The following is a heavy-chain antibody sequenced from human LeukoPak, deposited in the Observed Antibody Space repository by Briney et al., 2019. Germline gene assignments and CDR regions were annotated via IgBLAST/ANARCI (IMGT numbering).Heavy chain of an antibody. J-gene: IGHJ4*02. V-gene: IGHV1-18*01. CDR2: ISTYNGNT. CDR3: ARVNSNSFDY. Sequence: ASVKVSCKTSAYTFTCCGITWVRQAPGQGLEWMGWISTYNGNTNYAQKLQDRVTMTTDTSTRTAYMELRSLKFDDTAIYYCARVNSNSFDYWGQGTLVTVSS. D-gene: IGHD5-18*01. CDR1: AYTFTCCG.